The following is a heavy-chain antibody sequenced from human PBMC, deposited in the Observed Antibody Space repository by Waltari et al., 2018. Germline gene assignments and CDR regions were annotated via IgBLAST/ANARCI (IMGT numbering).Heavy chain of an antibody. CDR1: GYSFTSYW. J-gene: IGHJ3*02. Sequence: EVQLVQSGAEVKKPGESLKISCKGSGYSFTSYWIGWVRQMPGQGLEWMGIIYPGDSDTRYSPSFQGQVTISADKSISTAYLQWSSLKASDTAMYYCARRDIVVVVAATGAFDIWGQGTMVTVSS. CDR2: IYPGDSDT. D-gene: IGHD2-15*01. CDR3: ARRDIVVVVAATGAFDI. V-gene: IGHV5-51*01.